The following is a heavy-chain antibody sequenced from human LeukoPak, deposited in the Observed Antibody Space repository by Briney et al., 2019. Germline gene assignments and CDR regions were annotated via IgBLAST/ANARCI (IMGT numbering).Heavy chain of an antibody. V-gene: IGHV3-74*01. J-gene: IGHJ3*02. CDR3: ATNTYADYVSFDI. CDR2: IRGDGDSL. CDR1: GLTFSSRW. D-gene: IGHD2-2*01. Sequence: GGPLRLSCAASGLTFSSRWMHWVRQAPGKGLVWVSRIRGDGDSLSYAASVEGRFTISRENTKNTLYLQMNSLRAEDTAVYYCATNTYADYVSFDIWGQGTMVTVSS.